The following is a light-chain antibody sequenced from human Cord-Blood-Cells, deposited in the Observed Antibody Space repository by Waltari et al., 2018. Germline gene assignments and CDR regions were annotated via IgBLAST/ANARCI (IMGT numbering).Light chain of an antibody. Sequence: IVLTQSPDTQSMSSGEGATLSCRASQSVSSYLAWYQQQPGQAPRLLIYDASNRATGIPARFSGSGSGTDFTLTISSLEPEDFAVYYCQQRSNWPRTFGQGTKVEIK. V-gene: IGKV3-11*01. CDR2: DAS. J-gene: IGKJ1*01. CDR1: QSVSSY. CDR3: QQRSNWPRT.